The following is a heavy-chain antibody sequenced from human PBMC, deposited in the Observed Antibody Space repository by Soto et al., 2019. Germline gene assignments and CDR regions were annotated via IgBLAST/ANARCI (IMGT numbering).Heavy chain of an antibody. V-gene: IGHV3-21*01. Sequence: PGGSLRLSCEASGFTFSSYTMNWVRRAPGKGLEWVSFISSSGRYIYYADSMKGRLTISRDNAQNSVYLQMTSLRTEDTAVYYCARDDYSSGWKPRLFDSWGQGTLVTVSS. CDR2: ISSSGRYI. CDR3: ARDDYSSGWKPRLFDS. J-gene: IGHJ4*02. D-gene: IGHD6-19*01. CDR1: GFTFSSYT.